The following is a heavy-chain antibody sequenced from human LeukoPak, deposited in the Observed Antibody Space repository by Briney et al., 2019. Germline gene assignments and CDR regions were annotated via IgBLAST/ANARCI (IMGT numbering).Heavy chain of an antibody. CDR3: ARQSGSYYPIDY. Sequence: SETLSLTCTVSGGSISSYYWSWIRQPPGKGLEWIGYIYYSGSTNYNPSLKSRVTISVDTSKNQFSLKLSSVTAADTAVYYCARQSGSYYPIDYWGQGTLVTASS. V-gene: IGHV4-59*08. CDR1: GGSISSYY. CDR2: IYYSGST. D-gene: IGHD1-26*01. J-gene: IGHJ4*02.